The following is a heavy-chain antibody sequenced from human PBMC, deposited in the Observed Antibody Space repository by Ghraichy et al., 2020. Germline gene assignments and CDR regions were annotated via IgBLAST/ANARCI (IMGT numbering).Heavy chain of an antibody. D-gene: IGHD5-18*01. CDR2: INHSGST. V-gene: IGHV4-34*01. J-gene: IGHJ4*02. CDR3: ARGWLLVEDY. Sequence: SETLSLTCAVYGGSFSGYYWSWIRQPPGKGLEWIGEINHSGSTNYNPSLKSRVTISVDTSKNQFSLKLSSVTAADTAVYYCARGWLLVEDYWGQGTLVTVSS. CDR1: GGSFSGYY.